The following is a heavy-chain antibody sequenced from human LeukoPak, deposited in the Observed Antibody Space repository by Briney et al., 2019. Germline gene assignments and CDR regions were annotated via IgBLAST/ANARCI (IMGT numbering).Heavy chain of an antibody. CDR2: ISAYNGNT. Sequence: ASVKVSCKASGYTFTGYYMHWVRQAPGQGLEWMGWISAYNGNTNYAQKLQGRVTMTTDTSTSTAYMELRSLRSDDTAVYYCARERGYATYYFDYWGQGTLVTVSS. D-gene: IGHD5-18*01. J-gene: IGHJ4*02. CDR1: GYTFTGYY. CDR3: ARERGYATYYFDY. V-gene: IGHV1-18*04.